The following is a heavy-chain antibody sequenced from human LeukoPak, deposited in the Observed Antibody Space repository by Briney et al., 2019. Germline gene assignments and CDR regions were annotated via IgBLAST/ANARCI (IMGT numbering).Heavy chain of an antibody. V-gene: IGHV1-46*01. Sequence: ASVKVSCKASGYTFTSYYMHWVRQAPGQGLEWMGIINPSGGSTSYAQKFQGRVTMTRDTSTSTVYMELSSLRSEDTAVYHCAALTATNQTPFDYWGQGTLVTVSS. CDR3: AALTATNQTPFDY. D-gene: IGHD5-24*01. CDR2: INPSGGST. CDR1: GYTFTSYY. J-gene: IGHJ4*02.